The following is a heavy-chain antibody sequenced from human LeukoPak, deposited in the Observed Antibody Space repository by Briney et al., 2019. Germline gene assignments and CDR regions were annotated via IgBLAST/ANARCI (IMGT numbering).Heavy chain of an antibody. D-gene: IGHD5-12*01. CDR1: AGTFSSYA. J-gene: IGHJ6*02. V-gene: IGHV1-69*04. CDR2: IIPILGIA. CDR3: ARPLGARGYVVVFNGMDG. Sequence: SVKVSCKASAGTFSSYAISWVRQAPGQGLEWMGRIIPILGIANYAQKLQGRVTITADKSTSTAYMELSSLRSEDTAVYYCARPLGARGYVVVFNGMDGWGQGTTVTVSS.